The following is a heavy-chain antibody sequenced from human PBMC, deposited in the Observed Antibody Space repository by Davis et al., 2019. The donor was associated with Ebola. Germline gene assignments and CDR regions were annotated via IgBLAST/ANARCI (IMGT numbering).Heavy chain of an antibody. V-gene: IGHV3-30*03. CDR2: ISYDGRNK. D-gene: IGHD3-22*01. Sequence: PGGSLRLSCAASGFIFSSNGMHWVRQAPGRGLEWVATISYDGRNKYYGDSVKGRFTISRDNSKNTLYLQMNSLRAEDTAVFYCASDYYDTGGAGHWGQGTLVTVSS. CDR3: ASDYYDTGGAGH. CDR1: GFIFSSNG. J-gene: IGHJ4*02.